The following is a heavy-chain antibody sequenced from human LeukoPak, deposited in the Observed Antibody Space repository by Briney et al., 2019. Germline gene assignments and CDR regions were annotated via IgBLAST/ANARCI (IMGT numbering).Heavy chain of an antibody. D-gene: IGHD4-17*01. V-gene: IGHV5-51*01. CDR1: GYRFTSYW. CDR2: IYPGDSDT. CDR3: AGPEEHGDYVHDAFDI. Sequence: PGESLKISCKASGYRFTSYWIGWVRQMPGKGLEWMGIIYPGDSDTRYSPSFQGQVTIPADKSISTAYLQWSSLKASDTAMYYCAGPEEHGDYVHDAFDIWGQGTMVTVSS. J-gene: IGHJ3*02.